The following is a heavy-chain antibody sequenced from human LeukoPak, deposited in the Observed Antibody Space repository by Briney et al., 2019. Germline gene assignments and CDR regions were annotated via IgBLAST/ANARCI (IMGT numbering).Heavy chain of an antibody. D-gene: IGHD6-6*01. Sequence: SETLSLTCAVYGGSFSGYYWSWIRQPPGKGLEWIGYIYYSGSTNYNPSLKGRVTISVDTSKNQFSLKLSSVTAADTAVYYCARCSQLVASYYYYYMDVWGKGTTVTVSS. V-gene: IGHV4-59*01. CDR1: GGSFSGYY. CDR2: IYYSGST. CDR3: ARCSQLVASYYYYYMDV. J-gene: IGHJ6*03.